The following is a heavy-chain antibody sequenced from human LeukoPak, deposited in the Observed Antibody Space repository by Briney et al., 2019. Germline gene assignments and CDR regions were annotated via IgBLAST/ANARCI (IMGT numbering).Heavy chain of an antibody. CDR2: INAGNGNT. D-gene: IGHD2-15*01. CDR3: ARDPEGYDYFDY. V-gene: IGHV1-3*01. Sequence: ASVKVSCKASGDTFTTCAMHWVRQAPGQRLEWMGRINAGNGNTKYSQKFQGRVSITRDTSASTAYMELSSLRSEDTAVYYCARDPEGYDYFDYWGQGTLVTVSS. CDR1: GDTFTTCA. J-gene: IGHJ4*02.